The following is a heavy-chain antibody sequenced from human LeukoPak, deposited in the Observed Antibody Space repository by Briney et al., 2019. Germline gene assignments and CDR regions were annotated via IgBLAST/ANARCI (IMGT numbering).Heavy chain of an antibody. CDR2: ISGDGSTP. V-gene: IGHV3-74*01. Sequence: PGGSLRPSCAASGFTFSSYWMHWVRQAPGKGLVWVSQISGDGSTPYYADSVKGRFTISRDNSKNSLYLQMNSLRTEDTALYYCAKGFRAGFVPATMIPGMDVWGQGTTVTVSS. CDR3: AKGFRAGFVPATMIPGMDV. CDR1: GFTFSSYW. J-gene: IGHJ6*02. D-gene: IGHD2-2*01.